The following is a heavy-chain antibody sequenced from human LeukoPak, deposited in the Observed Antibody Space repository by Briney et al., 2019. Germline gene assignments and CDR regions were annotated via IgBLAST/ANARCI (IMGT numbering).Heavy chain of an antibody. V-gene: IGHV3-48*03. CDR1: GFIFSDYE. CDR2: ISSSGLTI. D-gene: IGHD3-3*01. J-gene: IGHJ6*03. CDR3: ATNNLRFLAYHYLDV. Sequence: GGSLRLAWAASGFIFSDYEMNSVRQAPGRGLEWVSYISSSGLTITYSDSVKGRFSIFRDDAKKSLYLQMNSLRAEDTAVYYCATNNLRFLAYHYLDVWGKGTTVTVSS.